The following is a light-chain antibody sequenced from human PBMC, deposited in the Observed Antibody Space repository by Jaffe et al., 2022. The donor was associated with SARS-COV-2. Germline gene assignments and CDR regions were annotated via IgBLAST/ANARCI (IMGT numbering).Light chain of an antibody. J-gene: IGKJ2*01. V-gene: IGKV3-20*01. CDR3: HQYGSSPPYA. CDR2: GAS. Sequence: EIVLTQSPGTLSLSPGERATLSCRASQSIGSTYLAWYQQKPGQAPRLLVYGASRRAPGIPDRFSGSGSRTDFTLTISRLEPEDSAVYYCHQYGSSPPYAFGQGTKLEIK. CDR1: QSIGSTY.